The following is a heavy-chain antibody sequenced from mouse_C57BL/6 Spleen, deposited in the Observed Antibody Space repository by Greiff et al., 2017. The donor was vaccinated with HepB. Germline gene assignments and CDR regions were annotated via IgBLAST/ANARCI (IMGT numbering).Heavy chain of an antibody. CDR3: ARKTKYYFDY. J-gene: IGHJ2*01. CDR1: GYTFTSYW. Sequence: VQLQQPGAELVKPGASVKLSCKASGYTFTSYWMQWVKQRPGQGLEWIGEIDPSDSYTNYNQEFKGKATLTVDTSSSTAYMQLSSLTSEDSAVYYCARKTKYYFDYWGQGTTLTVSS. CDR2: IDPSDSYT. V-gene: IGHV1-50*01.